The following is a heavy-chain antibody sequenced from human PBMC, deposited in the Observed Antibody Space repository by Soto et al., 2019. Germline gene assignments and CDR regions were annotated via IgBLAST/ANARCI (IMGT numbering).Heavy chain of an antibody. CDR3: ARFGAYSYGYEDY. V-gene: IGHV4-30-4*01. J-gene: IGHJ4*02. Sequence: SQTLSLTCTVSGGSISSGDYYWSWTRQPPGKGLEWIGYIYYSGTTYYNPALKSRVTISVDTSKNQFSLGLSSVTASDTAVYYCARFGAYSYGYEDYWGQGTLVTVSS. CDR1: GGSISSGDYY. D-gene: IGHD5-18*01. CDR2: IYYSGTT.